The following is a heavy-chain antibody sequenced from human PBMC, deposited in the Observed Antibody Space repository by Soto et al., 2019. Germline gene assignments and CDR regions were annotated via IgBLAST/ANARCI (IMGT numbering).Heavy chain of an antibody. Sequence: EVQLVESGGGLVQPGGSLRLSCAASGFTFSSYAMHWVRQAPGKGLEYVSAISSNGGSTYYANSVKGRFTISRDNSKNTLYLQIGSLRAEDMAVYYCARGRGYCSGGSCYYDAFDIWGQGTMVTVSS. V-gene: IGHV3-64*01. CDR3: ARGRGYCSGGSCYYDAFDI. J-gene: IGHJ3*02. CDR1: GFTFSSYA. D-gene: IGHD2-15*01. CDR2: ISSNGGST.